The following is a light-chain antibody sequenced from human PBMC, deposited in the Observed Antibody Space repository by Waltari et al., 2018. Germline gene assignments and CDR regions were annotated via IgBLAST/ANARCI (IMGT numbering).Light chain of an antibody. J-gene: IGKJ4*01. Sequence: EIVLTQSPGTLSLSPGDRATPSCRAITTFSTTALSWYQQKPGQAPRVLIYSTYNRATGIPDRFSGSGSGTDFTLTINRLAPEDFAMYYCQQYDGIVVTFGGGTKVEI. CDR3: QQYDGIVVT. V-gene: IGKV3-20*01. CDR2: STY. CDR1: TTFSTTA.